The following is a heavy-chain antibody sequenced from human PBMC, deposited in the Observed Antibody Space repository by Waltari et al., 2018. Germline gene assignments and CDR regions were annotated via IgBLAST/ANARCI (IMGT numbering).Heavy chain of an antibody. CDR1: GASFSAYY. CDR3: TRGGNYDFWSHSPFVDP. CDR2: IRHPGNT. J-gene: IGHJ5*02. Sequence: QVQLQQWGVGLLKPSETLSLTCSVAGASFSAYYWGWVRHVPGKGLEWIGQIRHPGNTNYNPSLQSRVAISIDTSRNQFSLRVFSVTAADTGLYFCTRGGNYDFWSHSPFVDPWGQGTQVTVSS. V-gene: IGHV4-34*01. D-gene: IGHD3-3*01.